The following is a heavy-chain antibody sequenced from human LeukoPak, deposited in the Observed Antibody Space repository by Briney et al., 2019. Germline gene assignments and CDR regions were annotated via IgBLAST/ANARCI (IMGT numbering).Heavy chain of an antibody. D-gene: IGHD6-13*01. Sequence: ASMKVSCKVSGYNLTELSIHWVRQVPGKGLVWMGSFDPEQGDMICAQKFQGRVTMTEDTSTDTAYMELNSLKSEDTAIYYCATFSGSIAAVLHHWGQGTLVTVSS. J-gene: IGHJ5*02. CDR2: FDPEQGDM. CDR3: ATFSGSIAAVLHH. V-gene: IGHV1-24*01. CDR1: GYNLTELS.